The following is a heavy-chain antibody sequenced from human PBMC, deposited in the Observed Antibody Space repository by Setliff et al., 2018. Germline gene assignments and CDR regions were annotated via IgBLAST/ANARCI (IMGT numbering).Heavy chain of an antibody. CDR3: TRHAGRENQLPHTYYYYMDV. CDR2: IKYSGNT. J-gene: IGHJ6*03. Sequence: SETLSLTCNVSGVSIANTASYWSWIRQPAGKTLEWIGYIKYSGNTNYNPSLRSRATISVDTSKNQFSLKVTSVTAADTAVYYCTRHAGRENQLPHTYYYYMDVWGKGATVTVSS. CDR1: GVSIANTASY. D-gene: IGHD2-2*01. V-gene: IGHV4-61*10.